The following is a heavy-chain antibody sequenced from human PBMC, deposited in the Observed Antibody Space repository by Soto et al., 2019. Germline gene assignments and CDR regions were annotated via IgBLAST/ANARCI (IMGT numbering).Heavy chain of an antibody. Sequence: SETLSLTCTVSGGSISSYYWSWIRQPPGKGLEWIGYIYYSGSTNYNPSLKSRVTISVDTSKNQFSLKLSSVTAADTAVYYCARDSSGYDLYYYYYYVDVWGKGTTVTV. J-gene: IGHJ6*03. V-gene: IGHV4-59*01. CDR2: IYYSGST. D-gene: IGHD5-12*01. CDR3: ARDSSGYDLYYYYYYVDV. CDR1: GGSISSYY.